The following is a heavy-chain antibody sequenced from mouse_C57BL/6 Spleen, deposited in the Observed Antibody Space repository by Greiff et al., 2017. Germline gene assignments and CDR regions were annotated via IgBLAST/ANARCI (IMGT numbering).Heavy chain of an antibody. Sequence: DVMLVESGGGLVKPGGSLKLSCAASGFTFSSYTMSWVRQTPEKRLEWVATISGGGGNTYYPDSVKGRFTISRDNAKNTLYLQMSSLRSEDTALYYCARRDDFAWFAYWGQGTLVTVSA. J-gene: IGHJ3*01. V-gene: IGHV5-9*01. CDR1: GFTFSSYT. D-gene: IGHD2-4*01. CDR3: ARRDDFAWFAY. CDR2: ISGGGGNT.